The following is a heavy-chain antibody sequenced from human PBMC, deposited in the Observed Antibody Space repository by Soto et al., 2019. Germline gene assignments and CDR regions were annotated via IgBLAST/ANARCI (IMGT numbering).Heavy chain of an antibody. D-gene: IGHD1-1*01. CDR2: IYYSGST. J-gene: IGHJ4*02. Sequence: QVQLQESGPGLVKPSETLSLTCTVSGGSISSYYWSWIRQPPGQGLEWIGYIYYSGSTNYNPSLKSRVTISVDTSKNQFSLKLSSVTAADTAVYYCARVPPVDGKPASLYYFDYWGQGTLVTVSS. CDR1: GGSISSYY. V-gene: IGHV4-59*01. CDR3: ARVPPVDGKPASLYYFDY.